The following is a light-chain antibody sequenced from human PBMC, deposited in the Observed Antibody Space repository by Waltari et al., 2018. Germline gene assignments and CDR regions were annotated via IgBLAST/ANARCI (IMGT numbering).Light chain of an antibody. CDR3: MQGTHWPYT. V-gene: IGKV2-30*02. CDR2: RVS. Sequence: DVVMTQSPLSLPVTLGQPASISCTSRQSLVHSDGNTHLNWFHQRPGQSPRRLIYRVSNRDSGVPDRFSGSGSGTDFTLKISRVEAEDVGVYYCMQGTHWPYTFGQGTKLDIK. J-gene: IGKJ2*01. CDR1: QSLVHSDGNTH.